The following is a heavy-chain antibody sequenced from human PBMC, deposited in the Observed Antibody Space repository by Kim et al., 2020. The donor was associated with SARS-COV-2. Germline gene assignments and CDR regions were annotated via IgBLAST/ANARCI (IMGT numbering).Heavy chain of an antibody. CDR3: ASDRGYGYFDY. Sequence: NNYNPSVKNRVTIAVDTSKNQFSLKRSSVTAAETAGYYCASDRGYGYFDYWGQGTLVTVSS. CDR2: N. D-gene: IGHD5-12*01. V-gene: IGHV4-59*01. J-gene: IGHJ4*02.